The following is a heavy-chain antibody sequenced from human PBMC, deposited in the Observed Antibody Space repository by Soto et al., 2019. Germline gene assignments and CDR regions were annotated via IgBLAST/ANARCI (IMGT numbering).Heavy chain of an antibody. D-gene: IGHD6-13*01. J-gene: IGHJ6*02. CDR3: ARRQISPPTRGAASARGGMDV. CDR2: IWNDGNGY. Sequence: QVQLVESGGGVVQPGRSLRLSCAASGFNFNNYGMHWVRQAPGKGLEWVAVIWNDGNGYYYANSVKGRFTISRDNSKNTLYLPMSSLRAADTAVYYCARRQISPPTRGAASARGGMDVWGQGTTVTVSS. V-gene: IGHV3-33*01. CDR1: GFNFNNYG.